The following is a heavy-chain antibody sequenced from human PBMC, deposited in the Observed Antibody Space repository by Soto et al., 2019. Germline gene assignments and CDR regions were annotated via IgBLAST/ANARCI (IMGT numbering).Heavy chain of an antibody. V-gene: IGHV3-30-3*01. J-gene: IGHJ4*02. CDR1: GFTFSSYA. Sequence: PGGSLRLSCAASGFTFSSYAMHWVRQAPGKGLEWVAVISYDGSNKYYADSVKGRFTISRDNSKNTLYLQMNSLRAEDTAVYYCASFGRWLQSNYFDYWGQGTLVTVSS. CDR3: ASFGRWLQSNYFDY. D-gene: IGHD5-12*01. CDR2: ISYDGSNK.